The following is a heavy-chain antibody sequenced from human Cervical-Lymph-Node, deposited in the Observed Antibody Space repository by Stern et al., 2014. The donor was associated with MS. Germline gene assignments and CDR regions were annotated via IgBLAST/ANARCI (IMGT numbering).Heavy chain of an antibody. V-gene: IGHV4-34*01. CDR1: GGSFDAFY. D-gene: IGHD6-6*01. J-gene: IGHJ5*02. Sequence: QVQLQQWGAGLLKPSETLSLTCAVYGGSFDAFYWSWIRQPPGKGLEWIGEISHSGYTNYNPSLKSRVNISVDTSKNQVSLKMSSVTAADTAVYYCARTWIAVRNTKWFDPWGQGTLVTVSS. CDR3: ARTWIAVRNTKWFDP. CDR2: ISHSGYT.